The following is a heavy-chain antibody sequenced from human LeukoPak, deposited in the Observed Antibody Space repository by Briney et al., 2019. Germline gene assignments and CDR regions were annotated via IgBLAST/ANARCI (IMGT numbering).Heavy chain of an antibody. J-gene: IGHJ4*02. Sequence: GGSLRLSCAASGFTFSSYAMSWVRQAPGKGLEWVSAISGSGGSTYYADSVKGRFTISRDNAKNSLYLQMNSLRAEDTAVYYCARSDCSGGSCYSGSDYWGQGTLVTVSS. D-gene: IGHD2-15*01. CDR1: GFTFSSYA. CDR2: ISGSGGST. CDR3: ARSDCSGGSCYSGSDY. V-gene: IGHV3-23*01.